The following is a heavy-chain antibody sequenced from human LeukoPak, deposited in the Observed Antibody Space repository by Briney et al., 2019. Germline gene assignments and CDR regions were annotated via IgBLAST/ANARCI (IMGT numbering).Heavy chain of an antibody. Sequence: SETLSLTCAVSGGPFRGFLWSWIRQPPGKGLEWIGEINHSGNINYNPSLKSRVSVSVDTSKNQFSLRLSSVTAADTAVYYCARFTHSSGYRRHFDYWGQGTLVTVSS. V-gene: IGHV4-34*01. CDR2: INHSGNI. CDR1: GGPFRGFL. CDR3: ARFTHSSGYRRHFDY. J-gene: IGHJ4*02. D-gene: IGHD3-22*01.